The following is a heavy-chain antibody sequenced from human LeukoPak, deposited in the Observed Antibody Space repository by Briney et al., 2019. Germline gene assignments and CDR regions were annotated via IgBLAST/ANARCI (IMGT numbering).Heavy chain of an antibody. CDR2: ISGSGDNT. V-gene: IGHV3-23*01. CDR3: ARGLSGYASSLGY. J-gene: IGHJ4*02. D-gene: IGHD6-6*01. CDR1: GFTFSSYT. Sequence: GGSLRLSCAASGFTFSSYTMNWVRQAPGKGLEWVSGISGSGDNTYYADSVKGRFTISRGNSKNTLYLQMNSLRAEDTAVYYCARGLSGYASSLGYWGQGTLVTVSA.